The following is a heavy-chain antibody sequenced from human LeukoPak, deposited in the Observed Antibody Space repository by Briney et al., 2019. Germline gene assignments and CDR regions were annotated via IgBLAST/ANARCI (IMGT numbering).Heavy chain of an antibody. V-gene: IGHV3-21*04. CDR1: GFTFDGYS. Sequence: GGSLRLSCAASGFTFDGYSMNWVRQAPGKGLEWVASISMSGRYIHYAGSVRGRFTISRDNSKNTLYLQMNSLRAEDTAVYYCARDPTMVGPGDYWGQGTLVTVSS. CDR2: ISMSGRYI. D-gene: IGHD4/OR15-4a*01. J-gene: IGHJ4*02. CDR3: ARDPTMVGPGDY.